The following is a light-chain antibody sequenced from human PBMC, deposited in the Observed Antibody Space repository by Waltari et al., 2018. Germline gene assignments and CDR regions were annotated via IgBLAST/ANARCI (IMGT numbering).Light chain of an antibody. J-gene: IGLJ1*01. V-gene: IGLV2-23*02. CDR1: NSDVGNYNL. Sequence: QSALTQPASVSGTPGQSITISCTGTNSDVGNYNLVSWYQHHPGEAPKLMICEVIKRPPGVSNPFSGSKSGNTASLTIAGLQAEDEADYYCCSYAGSGTYVFGTGTKVTVL. CDR3: CSYAGSGTYV. CDR2: EVI.